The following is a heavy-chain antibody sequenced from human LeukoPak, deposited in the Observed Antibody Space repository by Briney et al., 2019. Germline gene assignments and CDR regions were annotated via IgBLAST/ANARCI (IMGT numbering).Heavy chain of an antibody. V-gene: IGHV3-30-3*01. CDR2: ISYDGSNK. Sequence: PGGSLRLSCAASGFTFGSYAMHWVRQAPDKGLEWVAVISYDGSNKYYADSVKGRFTISRDNSKSTLYLQMNSLRAEDTAMYYCARDDPIGAFDIWGQGTMVTVSS. J-gene: IGHJ3*02. CDR3: ARDDPIGAFDI. D-gene: IGHD3-16*02. CDR1: GFTFGSYA.